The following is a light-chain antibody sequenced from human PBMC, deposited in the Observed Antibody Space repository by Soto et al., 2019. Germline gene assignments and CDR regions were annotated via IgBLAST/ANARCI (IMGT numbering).Light chain of an antibody. Sequence: QSVLGAPASVCWSPEHSITISCTGTSGFVGSFSLVSWYQQHPGKAPKVMISEGHRRPSGVPDRFSGSTSVNSASLTISGLQADEEADYYCCLYIGANNYVFGTGTKVTVL. J-gene: IGLJ1*01. CDR3: CLYIGANNYV. CDR1: SGFVGSFSL. V-gene: IGLV2-23*01. CDR2: EGH.